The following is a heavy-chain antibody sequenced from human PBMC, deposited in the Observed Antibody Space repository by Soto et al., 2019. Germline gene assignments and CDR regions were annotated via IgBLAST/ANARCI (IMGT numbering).Heavy chain of an antibody. Sequence: GGSLRLSCAASGCTFSSYWMHWVRQAPGKGLVWVSRINSDGGSTNYADSVKGRFTISRDNAKNTLYLQMNSLKTEDTAVYYCTRGTRSPGYSGYDYDAFDIWGQGTMVTVSS. CDR1: GCTFSSYW. J-gene: IGHJ3*02. CDR3: TRGTRSPGYSGYDYDAFDI. D-gene: IGHD5-12*01. V-gene: IGHV3-74*01. CDR2: INSDGGST.